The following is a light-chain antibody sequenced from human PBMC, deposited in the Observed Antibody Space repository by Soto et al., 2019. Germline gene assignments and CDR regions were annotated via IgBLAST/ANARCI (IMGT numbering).Light chain of an antibody. J-gene: IGKJ2*01. V-gene: IGKV3-20*01. CDR1: QSVGHMF. Sequence: EIVLTQSPDTLSLSPGDRATLSCRASQSVGHMFLAWFQQKPGQAPRLLIFDAYRRATGIPDRFSGSGSGTDFTLTISRLEPEDFAVYYCQQYGSSPDTFGQGTKVDIK. CDR2: DAY. CDR3: QQYGSSPDT.